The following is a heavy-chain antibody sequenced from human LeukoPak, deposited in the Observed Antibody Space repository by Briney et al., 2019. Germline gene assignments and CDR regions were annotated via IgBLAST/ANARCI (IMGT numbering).Heavy chain of an antibody. Sequence: PSETLSLTCSVSGVSVGVYYCSWIRQPPGKGLEWIGYIYYTGDTNCNPSLKSRVTVSLDTSRDQVSLRLTSVTAADTAVYYCARSPHYYYYGMDVWGQGTTVTVSS. CDR1: GVSVGVYY. CDR3: ARSPHYYYYGMDV. J-gene: IGHJ6*02. V-gene: IGHV4-59*08. CDR2: IYYTGDT.